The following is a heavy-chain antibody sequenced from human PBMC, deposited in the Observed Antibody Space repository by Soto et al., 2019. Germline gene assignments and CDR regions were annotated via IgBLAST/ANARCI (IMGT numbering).Heavy chain of an antibody. Sequence: QVQLVQSGAEVKKPGSSVKVSYKASGGTFSSYTISWVRQAPGQGLEWMGRIIPILGIANYAQKFQGRVTITADKSTSTAYMELSSLRSEDTAVYYWARVKGHWEDQDWGQGTLVTVSS. CDR1: GGTFSSYT. D-gene: IGHD1-26*01. V-gene: IGHV1-69*02. J-gene: IGHJ4*02. CDR3: ARVKGHWEDQD. CDR2: IIPILGIA.